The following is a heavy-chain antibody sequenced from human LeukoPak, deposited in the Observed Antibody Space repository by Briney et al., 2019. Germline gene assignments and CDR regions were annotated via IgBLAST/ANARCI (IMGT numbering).Heavy chain of an antibody. D-gene: IGHD6-13*01. CDR3: ARRYSSSWYWFDP. Sequence: GESLKISCKGSGYSFTSYWIGWVRQMPGKGLEWMGIIYPGDSDTRYSPSFQGQVTISADKSVSTTYLQWSSLKASDTAMYYCARRYSSSWYWFDPWGQGTLVTVSS. J-gene: IGHJ5*02. CDR2: IYPGDSDT. CDR1: GYSFTSYW. V-gene: IGHV5-51*01.